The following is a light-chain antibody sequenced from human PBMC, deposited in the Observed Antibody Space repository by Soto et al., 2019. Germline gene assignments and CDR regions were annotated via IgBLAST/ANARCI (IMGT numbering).Light chain of an antibody. Sequence: QSALTQPASVSGSPGQSITISCTGTSSDVGSYNLVSWYQQHPGKAPKLMIYEGSKRPSGVSNRFSGSKSGNTASLTISGLQAEDEADYYCHCYDSSLSGSVFGGGTKVTVL. CDR3: HCYDSSLSGSV. CDR2: EGS. J-gene: IGLJ3*02. V-gene: IGLV2-14*02. CDR1: SSDVGSYNL.